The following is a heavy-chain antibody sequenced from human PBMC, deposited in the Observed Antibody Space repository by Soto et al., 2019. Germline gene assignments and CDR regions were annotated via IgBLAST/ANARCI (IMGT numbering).Heavy chain of an antibody. CDR2: IKSKTDGGTR. CDR3: TYLHYDILTASIWPYFDY. CDR1: GFTFSNAW. D-gene: IGHD3-9*01. V-gene: IGHV3-15*01. Sequence: GGSLRLSCAASGFTFSNAWMSWVRQAPGKGPEWVGHIKSKTDGGTRDYAAPVKGRFTISRDDSKNTLYLQMNSLKIEDTAVYYCTYLHYDILTASIWPYFDYWGRGTLVTVS. J-gene: IGHJ4*02.